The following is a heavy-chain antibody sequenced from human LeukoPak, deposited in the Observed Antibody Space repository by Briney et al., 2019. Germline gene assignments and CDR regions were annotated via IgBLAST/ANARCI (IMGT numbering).Heavy chain of an antibody. V-gene: IGHV3-20*04. CDR1: GFTFDDYD. CDR2: IDWNGGSI. CDR3: ARRGYNYGSSDVHYHYLDV. J-gene: IGHJ6*03. Sequence: PGGSLRLSCAASGFTFDDYDMTRVRQAPGRGLEWVSGIDWNGGSIGYSDSVKGRFTISRDNAKNSLYLQMNSLRAEDTALYYCARRGYNYGSSDVHYHYLDVWGKGTTVTVSS. D-gene: IGHD5-18*01.